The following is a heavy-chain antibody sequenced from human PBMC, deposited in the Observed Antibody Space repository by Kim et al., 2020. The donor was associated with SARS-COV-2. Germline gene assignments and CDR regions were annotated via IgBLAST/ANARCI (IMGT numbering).Heavy chain of an antibody. CDR1: GFIFSNFA. Sequence: GGSLRLSCAASGFIFSNFAMNWVRQAPGKGLEWVSYISSSRTIYYADSVKGRFTISRDNPKNSLYLQMNSLRDEDTAVYYCARAWNYDNWGQGTLVTVSS. V-gene: IGHV3-48*02. CDR2: ISSSRTI. D-gene: IGHD1-7*01. J-gene: IGHJ4*02. CDR3: ARAWNYDN.